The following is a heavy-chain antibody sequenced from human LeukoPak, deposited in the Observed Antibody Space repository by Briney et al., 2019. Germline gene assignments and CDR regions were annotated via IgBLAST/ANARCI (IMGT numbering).Heavy chain of an antibody. Sequence: PSETLSLTCTVSGASVSTYYWSWIRQPPGKGLEWIGYIYYSGSTNYNPSLKSRVTISVDTSKNQFSLKLSSVTAADTAVYYCARGNIEDGDYVNDYWGQGTLVTVSS. CDR1: GASVSTYY. CDR2: IYYSGST. CDR3: ARGNIEDGDYVNDY. J-gene: IGHJ4*02. D-gene: IGHD4-17*01. V-gene: IGHV4-59*02.